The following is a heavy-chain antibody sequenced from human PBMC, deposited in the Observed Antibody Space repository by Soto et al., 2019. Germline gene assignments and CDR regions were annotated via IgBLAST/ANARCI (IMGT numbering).Heavy chain of an antibody. V-gene: IGHV4-31*03. CDR2: VYFSGNT. CDR1: GGSISSSSYS. D-gene: IGHD3-22*01. CDR3: ARLGYDSSGYPSWFDP. J-gene: IGHJ5*02. Sequence: PSETLSLTCTVSGGSISSSSYSWSWIRQHPGKGLEWIAYVYFSGNTYYNPSLKSRVAISVDTSERQFSLRLTSVTVADTAVYYCARLGYDSSGYPSWFDPWGQGTLVTVSS.